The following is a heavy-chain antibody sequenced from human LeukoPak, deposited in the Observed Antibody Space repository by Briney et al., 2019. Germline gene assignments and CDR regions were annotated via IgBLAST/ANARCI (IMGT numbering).Heavy chain of an antibody. D-gene: IGHD1-26*01. V-gene: IGHV4-59*01. J-gene: IGHJ4*02. CDR1: GGSISSYY. CDR2: IYYSGST. CDR3: ARDGGVGARLDY. Sequence: PSETLSLTCTVSGGSISSYYWSWIRQPPGKGLEWIGYIYYSGSTNYNPSLKSRVTISVDTSKNRFSLKLSSVTAADTAVYYCARDGGVGARLDYWGQGTLVTVSS.